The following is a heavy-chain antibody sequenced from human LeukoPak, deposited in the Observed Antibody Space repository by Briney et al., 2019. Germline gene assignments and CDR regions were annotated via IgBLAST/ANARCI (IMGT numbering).Heavy chain of an antibody. J-gene: IGHJ6*03. CDR3: AREKLRTYYMDL. CDR1: GGTFSSYT. CDR2: IIPILGIA. Sequence: SVKVSCKASGGTFSSYTISWVRQAPGQGLEWMGRIIPILGIANYAQKFQGRVTITADKSTSTAYMELSSLRSEDTAVYYCAREKLRTYYMDLWGKGTTVTVSS. D-gene: IGHD1-7*01. V-gene: IGHV1-69*04.